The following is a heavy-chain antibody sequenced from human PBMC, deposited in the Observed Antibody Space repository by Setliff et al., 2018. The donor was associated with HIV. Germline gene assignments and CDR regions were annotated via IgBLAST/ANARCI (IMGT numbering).Heavy chain of an antibody. J-gene: IGHJ4*02. V-gene: IGHV3-23*01. Sequence: GESLRLSCAASGFTFRNYAMTWVRQAPGKGLEWVSTISPSSGGTNYADSVKGRFTISRDNSKNILYLQMNSLRVEDSAVYYCAKTVALLRAARLDLDYWGQGTLVT. D-gene: IGHD6-6*01. CDR3: AKTVALLRAARLDLDY. CDR2: ISPSSGGT. CDR1: GFTFRNYA.